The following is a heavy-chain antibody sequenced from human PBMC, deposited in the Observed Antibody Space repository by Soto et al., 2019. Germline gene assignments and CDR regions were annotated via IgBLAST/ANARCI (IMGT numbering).Heavy chain of an antibody. D-gene: IGHD1-26*01. CDR2: ISAYNGKT. J-gene: IGHJ4*02. CDR1: GYTFTSYG. V-gene: IGHV1-18*01. CDR3: ARDRGSYALDY. Sequence: QVQLVQSGAEVKKPGASVKVSCKASGYTFTSYGISWVRQAPGQGLEWMGWISAYNGKTNYAQKLQGRVTMTPDTSTSTAYMELMSLRSDDTSVYSCARDRGSYALDYWGQGTLVTVSS.